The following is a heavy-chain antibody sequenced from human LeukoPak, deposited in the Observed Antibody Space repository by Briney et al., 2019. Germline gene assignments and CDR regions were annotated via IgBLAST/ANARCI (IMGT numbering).Heavy chain of an antibody. D-gene: IGHD6-6*01. Sequence: GSSVKVSCKASGGTFSSYAISWVRQAPGQGLEWMGGIIPIFGTANYAQKFQGRVTITADESTSTAYMELSSLRSEDTAVYYRRVAARGGYFDYWGQGTLVTVSS. V-gene: IGHV1-69*01. CDR3: RVAARGGYFDY. CDR2: IIPIFGTA. CDR1: GGTFSSYA. J-gene: IGHJ4*02.